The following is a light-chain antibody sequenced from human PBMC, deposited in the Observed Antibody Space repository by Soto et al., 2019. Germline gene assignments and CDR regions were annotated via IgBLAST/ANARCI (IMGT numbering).Light chain of an antibody. V-gene: IGLV1-40*01. CDR3: QSYDSSLSGVV. CDR2: GNS. Sequence: QSVLTQPPSVSGAPGQMVTISCTGSSSNIGAGYDVHWYQQLPGTAPKLLIYGNSNRPSGVPDRCSGSKSGTSASLAITGLQAEDEADYYCQSYDSSLSGVVFGGGTKLTVL. J-gene: IGLJ2*01. CDR1: SSNIGAGYD.